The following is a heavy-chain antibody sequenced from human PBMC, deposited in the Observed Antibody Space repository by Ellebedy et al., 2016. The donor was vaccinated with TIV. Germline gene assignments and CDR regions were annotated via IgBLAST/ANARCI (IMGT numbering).Heavy chain of an antibody. V-gene: IGHV3-23*01. CDR3: ARIELTGYWYFDL. J-gene: IGHJ2*01. CDR1: RFTFSSYA. Sequence: PGGSLRLSCAASRFTFSSYAMSWVRQAPGKGLEWVSSISGSGGDTYYADSVKGRFTISRDNSKNMLSLQMNSLRAEDTAVYYCARIELTGYWYFDLWGRGTLVTVSS. D-gene: IGHD1-1*01. CDR2: ISGSGGDT.